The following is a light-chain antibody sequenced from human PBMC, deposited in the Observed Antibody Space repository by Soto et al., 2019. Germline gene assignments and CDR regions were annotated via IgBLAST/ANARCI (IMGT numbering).Light chain of an antibody. J-gene: IGLJ2*01. V-gene: IGLV1-44*01. CDR1: SSDIGRNT. CDR3: AAWDDSLNVVV. CDR2: SNN. Sequence: QSVLTQPPSASGTPGQRVTISCSGGSSDIGRNTVNWYQQLPGTAPTLLIYSNNQRPSGVPDRFSGSKSGTSASLAISGLQSEDEADYYCAAWDDSLNVVVFGAGTKVTVL.